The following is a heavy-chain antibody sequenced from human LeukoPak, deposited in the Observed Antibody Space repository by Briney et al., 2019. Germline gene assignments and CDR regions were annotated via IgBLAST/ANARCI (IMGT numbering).Heavy chain of an antibody. Sequence: PGGSLRLSCAASGFTFSSYSMNWVRQAPGKGLEWVSSIDSSAYTTYADSVKGRFTISRDNTKNSLYLQMGSLRDEDTAVYYCAREPRDSGGYYSLGYWGQGALVTVSS. D-gene: IGHD1-26*01. CDR1: GFTFSSYS. V-gene: IGHV3-21*01. J-gene: IGHJ4*02. CDR2: IDSSAYT. CDR3: AREPRDSGGYYSLGY.